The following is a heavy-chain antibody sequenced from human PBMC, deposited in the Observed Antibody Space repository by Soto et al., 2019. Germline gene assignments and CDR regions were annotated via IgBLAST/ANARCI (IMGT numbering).Heavy chain of an antibody. V-gene: IGHV4-4*07. CDR1: GVCGIIYT. CDR3: ARDGTTNRDT. CDR2: VLSSVSD. J-gene: IGHJ5*02. Sequence: SSTXALACVVSGVCGIIYTFILVRQPANKGLELIGRVLSSVSDTYNPSLKSRVRISMDTPENRISLKLDSVTDADAGVYFCARDGTTNRDTWGPGTLVT. D-gene: IGHD1-1*01.